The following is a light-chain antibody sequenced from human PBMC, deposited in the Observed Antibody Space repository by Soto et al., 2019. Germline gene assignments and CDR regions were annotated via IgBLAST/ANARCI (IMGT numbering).Light chain of an antibody. V-gene: IGKV3-20*01. CDR3: QQYATSPRT. CDR1: QRVGNNY. Sequence: ENVLTQSPGTLSLSPGDRATLSCRASQRVGNNYLAWYQQKPGQAPRLLMYEASVRATGIPDRFSGSGSGTDFTLTISSLGAEDFAVYYCQQYATSPRTFGQGTKVEIK. CDR2: EAS. J-gene: IGKJ1*01.